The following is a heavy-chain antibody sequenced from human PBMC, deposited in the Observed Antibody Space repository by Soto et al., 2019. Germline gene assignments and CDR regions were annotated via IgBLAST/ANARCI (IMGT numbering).Heavy chain of an antibody. V-gene: IGHV3-23*01. CDR1: GFTFSSYA. CDR2: ISGSGGST. J-gene: IGHJ4*02. D-gene: IGHD2-8*01. CDR3: AKDFYCTNGVCYTRPFDY. Sequence: VQLLESGGGLVQPGGSLRLSCAASGFTFSSYAMSWVRQAPGKGLEWVSAISGSGGSTYYADSVKGRFTISRDNSKNTLYLQMNSLRAEDTAVYYCAKDFYCTNGVCYTRPFDYWGQGTLVTVSS.